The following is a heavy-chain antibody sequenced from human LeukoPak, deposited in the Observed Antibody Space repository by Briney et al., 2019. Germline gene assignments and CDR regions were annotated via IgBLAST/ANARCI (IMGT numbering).Heavy chain of an antibody. Sequence: GGSLRLSCAASGFTFSDYYMSWVRQAPGKGLEWVSGISGSGDSTDYADSVKGRFIISRDNSKNTLNLQMDSLRAEDTAVYFCAKDSVLRGHSYGFDFWGQGTLVTVSS. V-gene: IGHV3-23*01. J-gene: IGHJ4*02. CDR3: AKDSVLRGHSYGFDF. D-gene: IGHD5-18*01. CDR2: ISGSGDST. CDR1: GFTFSDYY.